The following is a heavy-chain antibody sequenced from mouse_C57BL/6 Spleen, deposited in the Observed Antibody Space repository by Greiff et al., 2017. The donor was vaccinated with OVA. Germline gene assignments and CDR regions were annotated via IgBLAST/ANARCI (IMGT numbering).Heavy chain of an antibody. D-gene: IGHD2-4*01. CDR1: GYTFTSYW. CDR3: ARRGDYDSYYFDY. V-gene: IGHV1-69*01. Sequence: VQVQQPGAELVMPGASVKLSCKASGYTFTSYWMHWVKQRPGQGLEWIGEIDPSDSYTNYNQKFKGKSTLTVDKSSSTAYMQLSSLTSEDSAVYYCARRGDYDSYYFDYWGQGTTLTVSS. CDR2: IDPSDSYT. J-gene: IGHJ2*01.